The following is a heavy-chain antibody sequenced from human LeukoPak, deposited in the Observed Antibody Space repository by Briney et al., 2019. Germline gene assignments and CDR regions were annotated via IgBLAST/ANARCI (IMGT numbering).Heavy chain of an antibody. V-gene: IGHV4-59*01. Sequence: SETLSLTCTVSGGSISSYYWSWIRQPPGKGLEGVGYIYYIGSTNYNPSLKSRVTISVDTSKNQFSLKLSSVTAADTAVYYCARAGYGSGSYNPRWFDPWGQGTLVTVSS. J-gene: IGHJ5*02. CDR1: GGSISSYY. CDR3: ARAGYGSGSYNPRWFDP. D-gene: IGHD3-10*01. CDR2: IYYIGST.